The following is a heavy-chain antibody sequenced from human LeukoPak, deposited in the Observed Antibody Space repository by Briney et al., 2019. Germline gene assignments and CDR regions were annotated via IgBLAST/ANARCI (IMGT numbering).Heavy chain of an antibody. D-gene: IGHD2-15*01. CDR2: IYTSGST. CDR1: GGSIGSYY. J-gene: IGHJ4*02. CDR3: ARVGYCSGGSCYGVDY. V-gene: IGHV4-4*07. Sequence: PSETLSLTCTVSGGSIGSYYWSWIRQPAGKGLEWIGRIYTSGSTNYNPSLKSRVTMSVDTSKNQFSLKLSSVTAADTAVYYCARVGYCSGGSCYGVDYWGQGTLVTVSS.